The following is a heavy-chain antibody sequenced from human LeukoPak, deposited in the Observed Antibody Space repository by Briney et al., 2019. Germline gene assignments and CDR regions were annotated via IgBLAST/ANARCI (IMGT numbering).Heavy chain of an antibody. CDR2: INPSGSST. Sequence: ASVKVSCKASGYTFISYYMHGVRQAPGQGLEWMGIINPSGSSTSYAQKFQGRVTMTRDTSTSTVYMELSSLRSEDTAVYYCARDMSYCSGGSCYSLAEMATMRDDYWGQGTLVTVSS. V-gene: IGHV1-46*01. CDR1: GYTFISYY. CDR3: ARDMSYCSGGSCYSLAEMATMRDDY. J-gene: IGHJ4*02. D-gene: IGHD2-15*01.